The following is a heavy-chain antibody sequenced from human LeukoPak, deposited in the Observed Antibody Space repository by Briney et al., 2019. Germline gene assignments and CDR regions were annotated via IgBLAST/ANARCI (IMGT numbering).Heavy chain of an antibody. CDR2: IDHSGST. CDR3: ARQSLGVAHLDY. V-gene: IGHV4-34*01. D-gene: IGHD2-15*01. Sequence: PSETLSLTCAVYGGSFSGYYWSWIRQPPGKGLEWIGEIDHSGSTNYNPSLKSRVTISVDTSKNQFSLKLSSVTAADTAVYYCARQSLGVAHLDYWGQGTLVTVSS. CDR1: GGSFSGYY. J-gene: IGHJ4*02.